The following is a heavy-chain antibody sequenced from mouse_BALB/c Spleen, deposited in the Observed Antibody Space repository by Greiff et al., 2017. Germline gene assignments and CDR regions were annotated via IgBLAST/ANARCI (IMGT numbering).Heavy chain of an antibody. CDR1: GFSFTSYG. J-gene: IGHJ2*01. CDR3: ARMGGYYYFDY. Sequence: QVQLKESGPGLVQPSQSLSITCTVSGFSFTSYGVPWVRQSPGKGLEWLGVIWSGGSTDYNAAFISRLSISKDNSKSQVFFKMNSLQANDTAIYYCARMGGYYYFDYWGQGTTLTVSS. V-gene: IGHV2-2*02. D-gene: IGHD2-3*01. CDR2: IWSGGST.